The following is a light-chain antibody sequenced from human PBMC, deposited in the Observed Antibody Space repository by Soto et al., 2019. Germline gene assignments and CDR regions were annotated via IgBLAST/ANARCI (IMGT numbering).Light chain of an antibody. V-gene: IGKV3-15*01. CDR3: QQYITWPLT. CDR1: QSVSSS. CDR2: GAS. J-gene: IGKJ4*01. Sequence: EIVMTQSPATLSVSPGERATLSCRASQSVSSSLGWYQQKPGQAPRLLIYGASTRATGIPARFSGSGSGTEFTLTIRSLQSEDFAIYYCQQYITWPLTFGGGTQVEIK.